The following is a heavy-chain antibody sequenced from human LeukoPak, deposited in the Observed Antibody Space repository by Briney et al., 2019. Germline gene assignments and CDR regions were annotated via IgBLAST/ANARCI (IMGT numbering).Heavy chain of an antibody. V-gene: IGHV4-38-2*02. CDR3: ARYRSSTSCPSYYFDY. D-gene: IGHD2-2*01. CDR1: GYSISGGYY. J-gene: IGHJ4*02. Sequence: SETLSLTCTVSGYSISGGYYWGWIRQPPGKGLEWIGSIYHSGSTYYNPSLKSRVTISVDTSKNQFSLKLSSVTAADTAVYYCARYRSSTSCPSYYFDYWGQGTLVTVSS. CDR2: IYHSGST.